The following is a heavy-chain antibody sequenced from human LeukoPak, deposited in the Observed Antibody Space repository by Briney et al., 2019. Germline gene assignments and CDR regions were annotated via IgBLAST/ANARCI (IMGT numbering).Heavy chain of an antibody. D-gene: IGHD3-9*01. V-gene: IGHV3-23*01. CDR2: ISGSGGST. Sequence: GGSLRLSCAASGFTFSSYGMSWVRQAPGKRLEWVSAISGSGGSTYYADSVKGRFTISRDNSKNTLYLQMNSLRAEDTAVYYCAKEAPGYDILSPPPFDYWGQGTLVTVSS. CDR1: GFTFSSYG. J-gene: IGHJ4*02. CDR3: AKEAPGYDILSPPPFDY.